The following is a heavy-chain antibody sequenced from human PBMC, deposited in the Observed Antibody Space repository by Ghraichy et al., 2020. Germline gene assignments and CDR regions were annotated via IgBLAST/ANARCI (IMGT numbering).Heavy chain of an antibody. V-gene: IGHV4-34*01. CDR2: INHSGST. D-gene: IGHD2-15*01. CDR3: ARGSELWCSGGSCYSPRDFDY. CDR1: GGSFSGYY. J-gene: IGHJ4*02. Sequence: SETLSLTCAVYGGSFSGYYWSWIRQPPGKGLEWIGEINHSGSTNYNPSLKSRVTISVDTSKNQFSLKLSSVTAADTAVYYCARGSELWCSGGSCYSPRDFDYWGQGTLVTVSS.